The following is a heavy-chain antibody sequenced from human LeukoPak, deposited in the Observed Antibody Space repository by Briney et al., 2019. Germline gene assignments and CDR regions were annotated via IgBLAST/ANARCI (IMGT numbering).Heavy chain of an antibody. CDR1: GFTFSSYG. Sequence: PGGSLRLSCAASGFTFSSYGMHWVRQAPGKGLEWVAVISYDGSNKYYADSVKGRFTISRDNSKNTLYLQMNSLRDEDTAVYYCARDDDYDPGMDVWGQGTTVTVSS. J-gene: IGHJ6*02. CDR2: ISYDGSNK. CDR3: ARDDDYDPGMDV. V-gene: IGHV3-30*03. D-gene: IGHD3-3*01.